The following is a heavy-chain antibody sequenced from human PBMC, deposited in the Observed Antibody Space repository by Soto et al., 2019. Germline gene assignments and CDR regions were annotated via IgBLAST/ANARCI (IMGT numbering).Heavy chain of an antibody. CDR3: ARGAGYSSSWYCDY. D-gene: IGHD6-13*01. CDR2: ISAYNGNT. CDR1: GYTFTSYG. J-gene: IGHJ4*02. Sequence: ASVKVSCKASGYTFTSYGISWVRQAPGQGLEWMGWISAYNGNTNYAQKLQGRVTMTTDTSTSTAYMELRSLRSDDTAEYCGARGAGYSSSWYCDYWGQGTLVTVSS. V-gene: IGHV1-18*01.